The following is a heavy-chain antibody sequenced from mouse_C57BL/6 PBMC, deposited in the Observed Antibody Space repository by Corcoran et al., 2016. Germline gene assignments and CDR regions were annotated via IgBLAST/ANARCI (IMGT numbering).Heavy chain of an antibody. D-gene: IGHD1-1*01. CDR3: AYYGSSHDY. V-gene: IGHV1-19*01. J-gene: IGHJ2*01. CDR2: INPYNGGT. Sequence: EVQLQQSGPELVKPGASVTIPCKASGYTFTDYNMGWVKQSHGKSLEWIGVINPYNGGTSYNQKFKGKATLTVDKSSSTAYMELNSLTSEDSAVYYCAYYGSSHDYCGQGTTLTVSS. CDR1: GYTFTDYN.